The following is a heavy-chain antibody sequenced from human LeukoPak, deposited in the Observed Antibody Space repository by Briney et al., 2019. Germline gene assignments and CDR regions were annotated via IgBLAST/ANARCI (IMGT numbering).Heavy chain of an antibody. CDR1: GFTFSSYA. J-gene: IGHJ4*02. Sequence: GGTLRLSCAASGFTFSSYAMSWVRQAPGKGPEWVSAISGSGGSTYYADSVKGRFTISRDNSKNTLYLQMNSLRAEDTAVYYCAKVGPGAMVTDYWGQGTLVAVSS. V-gene: IGHV3-23*01. CDR2: ISGSGGST. D-gene: IGHD5-18*01. CDR3: AKVGPGAMVTDY.